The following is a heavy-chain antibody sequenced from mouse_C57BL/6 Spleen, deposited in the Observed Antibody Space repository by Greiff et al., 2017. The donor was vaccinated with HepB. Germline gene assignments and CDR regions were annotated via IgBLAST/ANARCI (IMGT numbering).Heavy chain of an antibody. CDR3: ARGATVVVDFDY. D-gene: IGHD1-1*01. CDR2: INPYNGGT. V-gene: IGHV1-19*01. Sequence: EVQLQQSGPVLVKPGASVKMSCKASGYTFTDYYMNWVKQSHGKSLEWIGVINPYNGGTSYNQKFKGKATLTVDKSSSTAYMELNSLTSEDSAVYYCARGATVVVDFDYWGQGTTLTVSS. J-gene: IGHJ2*01. CDR1: GYTFTDYY.